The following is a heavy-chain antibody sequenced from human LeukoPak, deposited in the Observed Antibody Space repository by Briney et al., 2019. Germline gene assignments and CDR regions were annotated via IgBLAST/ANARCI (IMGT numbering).Heavy chain of an antibody. V-gene: IGHV1-3*01. J-gene: IGHJ4*02. D-gene: IGHD3-16*02. CDR2: INAGNGNT. CDR3: ARSYYDYVWGSYRYYPATD. CDR1: GYTFTSYA. Sequence: ASVKVSCKASGYTFTSYAMHWVRQAPGQRLEWMGWINAGNGNTKYSQKFQGGVTITRDTSASTAYMELSSLRSEDTAVYYCARSYYDYVWGSYRYYPATDWGQGTLVTVSS.